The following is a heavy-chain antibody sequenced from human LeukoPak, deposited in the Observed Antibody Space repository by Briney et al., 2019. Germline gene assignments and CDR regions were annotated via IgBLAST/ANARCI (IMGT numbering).Heavy chain of an antibody. D-gene: IGHD1-26*01. J-gene: IGHJ3*02. CDR1: GFTFSSYS. Sequence: GGSLRLSCAASGFTFSSYSMNWVRQAPGKGLEWVSFISSSSTYIYYADSVKGRFTISRDNAKNSLYLQMNSLRAEDTAVYYCARDQSGSHKYHAFDIWGQGTMVSVSS. CDR2: ISSSSTYI. V-gene: IGHV3-21*01. CDR3: ARDQSGSHKYHAFDI.